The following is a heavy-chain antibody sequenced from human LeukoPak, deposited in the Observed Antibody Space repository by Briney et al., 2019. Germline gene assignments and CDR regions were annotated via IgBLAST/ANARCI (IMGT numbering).Heavy chain of an antibody. CDR1: GFTFSSYS. V-gene: IGHV3-21*01. Sequence: GGSLRLSCAASGFTFSSYSMNWVRQAPGKGLEWVSSISSSSSYIYYADSVKGRFTISRDNAKNSLYLQMNSLRAEDTAVYYCARNPGGYYYMDVWAKGPRSPSP. D-gene: IGHD3-10*01. J-gene: IGHJ6*03. CDR3: ARNPGGYYYMDV. CDR2: ISSSSSYI.